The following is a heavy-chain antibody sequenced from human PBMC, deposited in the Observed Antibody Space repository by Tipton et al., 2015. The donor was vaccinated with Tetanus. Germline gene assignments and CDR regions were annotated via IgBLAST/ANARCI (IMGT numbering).Heavy chain of an antibody. J-gene: IGHJ4*02. D-gene: IGHD1-26*01. CDR3: ARDQARGARGWNYFDF. V-gene: IGHV4-31*03. CDR1: GGSISSGAYY. Sequence: TLSLTCTVSGGSISSGAYYWSWIRQHPGKGLEWIGYIYYSGSTFYNPSLKSRVTISVDTSENQISLRLNSVTAADTAVYYCARDQARGARGWNYFDFWGLGTLVTVSS. CDR2: IYYSGST.